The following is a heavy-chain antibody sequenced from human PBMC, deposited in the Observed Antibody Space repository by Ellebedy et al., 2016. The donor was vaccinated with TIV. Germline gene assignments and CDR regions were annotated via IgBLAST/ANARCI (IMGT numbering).Heavy chain of an antibody. J-gene: IGHJ4*02. Sequence: SETLSLTXAVYGGSFSGYYWSWIRQPPGKGLEWIGEINHSGSTNYNPSLKSRVTISVETSKNQFSLKLSSVTAADTAVYYCARVHCSGGRCFPGGLWGQGTLVTVSS. CDR3: ARVHCSGGRCFPGGL. D-gene: IGHD2-15*01. CDR2: INHSGST. CDR1: GGSFSGYY. V-gene: IGHV4-34*01.